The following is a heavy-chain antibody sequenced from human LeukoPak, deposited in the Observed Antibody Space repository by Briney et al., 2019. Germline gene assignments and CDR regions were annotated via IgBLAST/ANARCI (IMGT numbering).Heavy chain of an antibody. CDR1: GFTFNNYA. Sequence: GGSLRLSCAASGFTFNNYAMNWVRQAPGKGLEWVSHISPSGDSTYYADSVKGRFTISRDNSKNTLYLQMNSLRAEDTAVYYCAKDMDVWGKGTTVTVSS. CDR3: AKDMDV. J-gene: IGHJ6*03. CDR2: ISPSGDST. V-gene: IGHV3-23*01.